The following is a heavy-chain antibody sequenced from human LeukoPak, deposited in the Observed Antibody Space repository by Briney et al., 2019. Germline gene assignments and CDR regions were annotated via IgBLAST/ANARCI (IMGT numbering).Heavy chain of an antibody. J-gene: IGHJ5*02. Sequence: GGSLRLSCTASGFTVSSNYMSWVRQAPGKGLEWVSVIYSGGSTYYADSVKGRFTISRDNSKNTLSLQMSSLRAEDTAVYYCARDWGPSAAGTWFDPWGQGTLVTVSS. CDR1: GFTVSSNY. CDR2: IYSGGST. CDR3: ARDWGPSAAGTWFDP. D-gene: IGHD6-13*01. V-gene: IGHV3-53*01.